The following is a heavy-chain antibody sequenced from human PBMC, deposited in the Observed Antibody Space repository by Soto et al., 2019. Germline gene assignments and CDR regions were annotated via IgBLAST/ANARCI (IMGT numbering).Heavy chain of an antibody. Sequence: ASVKVSCKASGYTFTGYYMHWVRQAPGQGLEWMGWINPNSGGTNYAQKFQGRVTMTRDTSISTAYMELSRLRSDDTAVYYCVRFQGGIYDSSGDDAFDIWGQGTMVTVSS. CDR2: INPNSGGT. CDR3: VRFQGGIYDSSGDDAFDI. V-gene: IGHV1-2*02. J-gene: IGHJ3*02. CDR1: GYTFTGYY. D-gene: IGHD3-22*01.